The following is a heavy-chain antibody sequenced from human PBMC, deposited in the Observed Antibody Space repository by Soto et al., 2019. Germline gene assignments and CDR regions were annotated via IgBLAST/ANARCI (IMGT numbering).Heavy chain of an antibody. CDR3: ARARRCSSTSCYAQNYYGMDV. Sequence: QVQLVQSGAEVKKPGASVKVSCKASGYTFTSYAMHWVRQAPGQRLEWMGWINAGNGNTKYSQKFQGRVTITRDTSASTAYMELSSLRSEDTAVYYCARARRCSSTSCYAQNYYGMDVWGQGTTVTVSS. CDR1: GYTFTSYA. V-gene: IGHV1-3*01. CDR2: INAGNGNT. D-gene: IGHD2-2*01. J-gene: IGHJ6*02.